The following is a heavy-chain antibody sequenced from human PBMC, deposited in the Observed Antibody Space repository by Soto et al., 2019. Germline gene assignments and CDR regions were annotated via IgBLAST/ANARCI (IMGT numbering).Heavy chain of an antibody. J-gene: IGHJ1*01. V-gene: IGHV3-43*01. CDR1: GFTFDDYT. D-gene: IGHD1-7*01. Sequence: GGSLRLSCAASGFTFDDYTMHWVRQAPGKGLEWVSLISWDGGSTYYADSVKGRFTISRDNSKNSLYLQMNSLRTEDTALYYCAKDIGRWNYEYFQHWGQGTLVTVSS. CDR2: ISWDGGST. CDR3: AKDIGRWNYEYFQH.